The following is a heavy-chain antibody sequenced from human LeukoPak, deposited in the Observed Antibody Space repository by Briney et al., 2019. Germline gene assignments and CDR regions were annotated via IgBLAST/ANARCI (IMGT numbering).Heavy chain of an antibody. Sequence: SETLSLTCTVSGGSISSYYWSWIRQPPGKGLEWIGYIYYSGSTNYNPSLKSRVTISVDTSKNQFSLKLSSVTAADTAVYYCARSELLWFGELRAFDIWGQGTMVTVSS. CDR1: GGSISSYY. D-gene: IGHD3-10*01. V-gene: IGHV4-59*01. J-gene: IGHJ3*02. CDR2: IYYSGST. CDR3: ARSELLWFGELRAFDI.